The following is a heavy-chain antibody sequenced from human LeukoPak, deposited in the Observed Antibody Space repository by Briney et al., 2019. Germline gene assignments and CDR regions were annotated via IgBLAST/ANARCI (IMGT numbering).Heavy chain of an antibody. J-gene: IGHJ4*02. D-gene: IGHD3-22*01. V-gene: IGHV1-18*01. CDR3: ARASGGIVVVSEDY. CDR1: GYTFTSYG. CDR2: ISAYNGNT. Sequence: ASVKVSCKASGYTFTSYGISWVRQAPGQGLEWMGWISAYNGNTNYAQKLQGRVTMTTDTSTSTAYMELRSQRSDDTAVYYCARASGGIVVVSEDYWGQGTQVTVSS.